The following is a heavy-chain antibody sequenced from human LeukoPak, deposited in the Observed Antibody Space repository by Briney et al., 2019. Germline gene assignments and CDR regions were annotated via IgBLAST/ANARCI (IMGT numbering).Heavy chain of an antibody. D-gene: IGHD6-6*01. V-gene: IGHV3-9*01. CDR1: GFTFDDYA. Sequence: GRSLRLSCAASGFTFDDYAMHWVRQAPGKGLEWVSGISWSSGSIGYADSVKGRFTISRDNSMATLYLHMNNLRVEDTAVYYCVKDVGGSSFFDYWGQGTLVTVSS. J-gene: IGHJ4*02. CDR3: VKDVGGSSFFDY. CDR2: ISWSSGSI.